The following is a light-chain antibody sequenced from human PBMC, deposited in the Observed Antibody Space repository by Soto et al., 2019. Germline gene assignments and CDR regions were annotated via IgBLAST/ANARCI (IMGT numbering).Light chain of an antibody. CDR1: QGISSY. V-gene: IGKV1-5*03. CDR3: KHYNSYSEA. CDR2: KAY. J-gene: IGKJ1*01. Sequence: DIQMTQSPSSVSASVGDRVTITCRASQGISSYLAWYQQKPGKAHKLLIYKAYTLKSGVQSRFSGSGSGTEFTLTIRSLQPDDFATYYCKHYNSYSEAFGQGTKVDIK.